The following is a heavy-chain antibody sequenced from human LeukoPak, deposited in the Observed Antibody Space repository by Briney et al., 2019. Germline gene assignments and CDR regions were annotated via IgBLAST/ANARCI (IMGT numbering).Heavy chain of an antibody. D-gene: IGHD3-22*01. V-gene: IGHV3-7*01. CDR2: IKEDGSEK. CDR3: ARDSSGYQ. J-gene: IGHJ4*02. Sequence: GGSLRLSCAASGFPLSTYRMRWVRQAPGKGLEWVANIKEDGSEKYYGDSVKGRFTISRDNAKNSLYLQMSSLRAEDTAVYYCARDSSGYQWGQGTLVTVSS. CDR1: GFPLSTYR.